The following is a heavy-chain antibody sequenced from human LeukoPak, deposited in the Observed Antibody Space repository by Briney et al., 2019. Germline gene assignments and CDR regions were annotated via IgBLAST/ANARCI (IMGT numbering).Heavy chain of an antibody. J-gene: IGHJ6*02. Sequence: PGGSLRLSCAASGFTFSSYWMSWVRQAPGKGLEWVANIKQDGSGKYYVDSVKGRFTISRDNAKNSLYLQMNSLRAEDTAVYYCARDSPPFYYYDSSGYYRDYYYYGMDVWGQGTTVTVSS. V-gene: IGHV3-7*01. CDR1: GFTFSSYW. D-gene: IGHD3-22*01. CDR3: ARDSPPFYYYDSSGYYRDYYYYGMDV. CDR2: IKQDGSGK.